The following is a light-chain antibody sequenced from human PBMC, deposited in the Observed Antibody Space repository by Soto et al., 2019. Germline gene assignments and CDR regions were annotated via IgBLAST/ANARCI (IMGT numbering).Light chain of an antibody. CDR1: SSNIGGNS. V-gene: IGLV1-51*01. Sequence: QSVTTQPPSVSAAPGQKVTISCSGSSSNIGGNSVSWYQQLPGTAPKLLIYDDNKRPSGIPDRFSGSKSGTSATLGITGFQTGDEADYYCGSWDSSLSADVFGTGTKVTVL. J-gene: IGLJ1*01. CDR3: GSWDSSLSADV. CDR2: DDN.